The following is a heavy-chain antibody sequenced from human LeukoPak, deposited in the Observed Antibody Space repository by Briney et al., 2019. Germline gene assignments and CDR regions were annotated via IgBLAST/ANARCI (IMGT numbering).Heavy chain of an antibody. Sequence: GGSLRLSCAASGFTFSSYSMNWVRQAPGKGLEWVSSISSSSSYIYYADSVKGRFTISRDNAKNSLYLQMNSLRAEDTAVYYCARDRARANSGSYFNWFDPWGQGTLVTVSS. CDR1: GFTFSSYS. D-gene: IGHD1-26*01. J-gene: IGHJ5*02. V-gene: IGHV3-21*01. CDR3: ARDRARANSGSYFNWFDP. CDR2: ISSSSSYI.